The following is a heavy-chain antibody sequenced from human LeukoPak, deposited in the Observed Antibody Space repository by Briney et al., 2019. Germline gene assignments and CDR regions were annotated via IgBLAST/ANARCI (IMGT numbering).Heavy chain of an antibody. CDR3: VRGGHKLDIETSRYFYGLDV. J-gene: IGHJ6*02. D-gene: IGHD3/OR15-3a*01. V-gene: IGHV3-74*03. CDR2: IESDGTRT. CDR1: GITLSDYW. Sequence: GGSLRPSCAASGITLSDYWMFWVRQGPGKGLVHVSRIESDGTRTVYADSVKGRFAISRDNAKNTMYLQMNSLRAEDTAVYYCVRGGHKLDIETSRYFYGLDVWGQGTTVTVSS.